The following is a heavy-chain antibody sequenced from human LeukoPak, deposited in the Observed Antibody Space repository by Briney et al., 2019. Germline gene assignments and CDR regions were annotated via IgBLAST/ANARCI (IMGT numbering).Heavy chain of an antibody. CDR1: GDSVSIYY. D-gene: IGHD1-1*01. J-gene: IGHJ4*02. CDR2: IDYGGKK. Sequence: SETLSLTCTVSGDSVSIYYWSWIRQPAGRGLGWLGYIDYGGKKNYNPSLKSRVTMAVDTCKNQFSLKVSSVTAADTAVYYCARVGNNWSFDYWGQGILVTVSS. CDR3: ARVGNNWSFDY. V-gene: IGHV4-59*02.